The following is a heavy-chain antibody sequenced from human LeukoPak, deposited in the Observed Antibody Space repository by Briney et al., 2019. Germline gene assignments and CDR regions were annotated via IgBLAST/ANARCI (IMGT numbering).Heavy chain of an antibody. CDR2: ISYDGSNK. D-gene: IGHD5-24*01. V-gene: IGHV3-30-3*01. Sequence: GRSLRLSCAASGFTFSSYAMHWVRQAPGKGLEWVAVISYDGSNKYYADSVKGRFTISRDNSKNTLYLQMNSLRAEDTAVYYCARDGDGYNYPYYYGMDVWGQGTTVTVSS. CDR3: ARDGDGYNYPYYYGMDV. CDR1: GFTFSSYA. J-gene: IGHJ6*02.